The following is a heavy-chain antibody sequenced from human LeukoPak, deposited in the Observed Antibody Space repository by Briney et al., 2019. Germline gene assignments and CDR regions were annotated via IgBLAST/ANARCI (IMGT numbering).Heavy chain of an antibody. V-gene: IGHV1-46*01. J-gene: IGHJ3*02. D-gene: IGHD3-22*01. Sequence: ASVKVSCTASGYTFTSYGISWVRQAPGQGLEWMGIINPSGGSTSYAQKFQGRVTMTRDMSTSTVYMELSSLRSEDTAVYYCAREALITMIVVAPDAFDIWGQGTMVTVSS. CDR1: GYTFTSYG. CDR2: INPSGGST. CDR3: AREALITMIVVAPDAFDI.